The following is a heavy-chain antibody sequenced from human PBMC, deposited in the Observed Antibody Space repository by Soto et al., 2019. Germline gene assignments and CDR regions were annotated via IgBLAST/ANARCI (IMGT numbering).Heavy chain of an antibody. Sequence: GGSLRLSCTASGFTFSSFGMTWVRQAPGKGLEWVSTVNGGGDSTHYADSVKGRFSIFRDNSKNTVYLQMNSLRAEDSAIYYCVKDVGYGFILYDFWGQGTLVTVSS. CDR2: VNGGGDST. V-gene: IGHV3-23*01. CDR3: VKDVGYGFILYDF. D-gene: IGHD3-16*01. CDR1: GFTFSSFG. J-gene: IGHJ4*02.